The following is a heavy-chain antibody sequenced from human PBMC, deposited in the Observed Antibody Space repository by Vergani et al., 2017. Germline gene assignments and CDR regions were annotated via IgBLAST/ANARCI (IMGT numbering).Heavy chain of an antibody. V-gene: IGHV4-39*01. J-gene: IGHJ5*02. Sequence: QMQLQESGPGLVKASETLSLTCTVSGDSIISRSYYWGWIRQPPGKGLEWIGSIYHSGSTYYNPSLKSRVTISVDTSKNQFSLKLSSVTAADTAVYYCARHGDIVVVPAADATWFDPWGQGTLVTVSS. CDR1: GDSIISRSYY. CDR3: ARHGDIVVVPAADATWFDP. CDR2: IYHSGST. D-gene: IGHD2-2*01.